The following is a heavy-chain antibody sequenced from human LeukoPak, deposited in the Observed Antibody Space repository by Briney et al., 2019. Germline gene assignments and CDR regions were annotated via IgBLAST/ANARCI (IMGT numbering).Heavy chain of an antibody. V-gene: IGHV3-23*01. CDR2: ISGSGGST. CDR1: GFTFSSYA. CDR3: ARDQDFGAFDI. D-gene: IGHD2/OR15-2a*01. Sequence: GGSLRLSCAASGFTFSSYAMSWVRQAPGKGLEWVSAISGSGGSTYYADSVKGRFTISRDNPKNSLFLQMNSLRAEDTAMYYCARDQDFGAFDIWGQGTMVTVSS. J-gene: IGHJ3*02.